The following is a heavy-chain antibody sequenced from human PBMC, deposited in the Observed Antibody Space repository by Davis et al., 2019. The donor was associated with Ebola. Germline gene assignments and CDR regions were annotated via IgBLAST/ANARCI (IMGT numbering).Heavy chain of an antibody. V-gene: IGHV1-69*02. CDR1: GDTFSKYT. J-gene: IGHJ6*02. Sequence: SVKVSCKASGDTFSKYTISWVRQAPVQGLEWMGRIFTILGIANFAQKFQVRVTITAGKSTDTAYMELSSLRSEDPAVYYCARTRITGLYGTDVWGHGTTVTVSS. D-gene: IGHD2-8*02. CDR2: IFTILGIA. CDR3: ARTRITGLYGTDV.